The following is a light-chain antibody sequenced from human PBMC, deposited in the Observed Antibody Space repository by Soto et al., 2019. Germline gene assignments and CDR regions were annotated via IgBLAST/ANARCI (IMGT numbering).Light chain of an antibody. J-gene: IGLJ1*01. V-gene: IGLV2-14*01. Sequence: QSALTQPASVSGSPGQSVTISCTGTSSDVGRSNYVSWYQQHPSKAPKLIIFEVSHRPTGVSDRFSGSKSGHTASLTISGLQSEDEADYFCTSFTSTSTLDVFGTGTKLTVL. CDR3: TSFTSTSTLDV. CDR1: SSDVGRSNY. CDR2: EVS.